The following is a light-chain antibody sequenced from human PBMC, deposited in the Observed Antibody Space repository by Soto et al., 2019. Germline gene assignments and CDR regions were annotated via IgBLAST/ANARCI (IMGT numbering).Light chain of an antibody. V-gene: IGKV1-5*03. Sequence: DIQMTQSPSTLSTSVGDRVTITCRASQSISSRLAWYQQKPGKAPNLLIYKASSLQSGVPSRFSGSGSGTEFLLTISSLPHDDFATYCYQQYNSDPYTFGQGTQLEIK. CDR3: QQYNSDPYT. CDR1: QSISSR. J-gene: IGKJ2*01. CDR2: KAS.